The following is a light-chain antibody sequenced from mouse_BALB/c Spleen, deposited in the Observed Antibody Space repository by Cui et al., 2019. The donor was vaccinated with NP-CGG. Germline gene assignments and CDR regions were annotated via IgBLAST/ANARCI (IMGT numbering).Light chain of an antibody. CDR2: GTN. CDR3: ALWYSNHWV. Sequence: QAVVRQECALTPSPGETVTLTCRSSTGAVTTNNYANWVQEKPDHLFTGLIGGTNNRAPGVPARFSGSLIGDKAALTITGAQTEDETIYFCALWYSNHWVFGGGTKLTVL. CDR1: TGAVTTNNY. V-gene: IGLV1*01. J-gene: IGLJ1*01.